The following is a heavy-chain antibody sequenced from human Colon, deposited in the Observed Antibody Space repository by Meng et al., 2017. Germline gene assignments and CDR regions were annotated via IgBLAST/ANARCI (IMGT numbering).Heavy chain of an antibody. Sequence: QVQIQQSGPGLRTPSQTPSPTSAISGDSVSCNSAAWNWIRQSPSRGLEWLGRTYYRSKYYNDYALSVKSRITINPDTSKNQFSLQLNSVTPEDTAIYYCARDWGDVRGGFDFWGQGTLVTVSS. CDR2: TYYRSKYYN. J-gene: IGHJ4*02. CDR1: GDSVSCNSAA. CDR3: ARDWGDVRGGFDF. D-gene: IGHD3-10*02. V-gene: IGHV6-1*01.